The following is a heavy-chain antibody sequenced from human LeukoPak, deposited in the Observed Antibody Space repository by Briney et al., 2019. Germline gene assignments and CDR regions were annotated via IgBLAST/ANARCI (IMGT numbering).Heavy chain of an antibody. Sequence: PGGSLRLSCAASGFTFDDYGMSWVRQAPGKVLEWVSGINWNGISTGYADSVKGRFTISRDNAKNSLYLQMNSLRAEDTALYHCARARSSSWYDWFDPWGQGTLVTVSS. V-gene: IGHV3-20*01. CDR3: ARARSSSWYDWFDP. D-gene: IGHD6-13*01. CDR1: GFTFDDYG. J-gene: IGHJ5*02. CDR2: INWNGIST.